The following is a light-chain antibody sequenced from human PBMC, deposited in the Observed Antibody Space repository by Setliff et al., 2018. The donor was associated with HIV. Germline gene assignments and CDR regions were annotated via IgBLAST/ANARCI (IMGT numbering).Light chain of an antibody. CDR1: TSDTGTYNY. V-gene: IGLV2-14*03. J-gene: IGLJ3*02. Sequence: QSALTQPASVSGSPGQSIALSCNATTSDTGTYNYVSWHQQLPGKAPKLVIYDVSNRPSGVSDRFSGSKSCNTASLTISSLQADDEADYFCSSYTTSRTWVFGGGTK. CDR2: DVS. CDR3: SSYTTSRTWV.